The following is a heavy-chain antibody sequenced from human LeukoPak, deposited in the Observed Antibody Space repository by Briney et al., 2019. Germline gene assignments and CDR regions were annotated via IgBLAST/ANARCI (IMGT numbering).Heavy chain of an antibody. D-gene: IGHD1-14*01. Sequence: PGRSLRLSCAASGFTFEDYAMHWVRQAPGKGLEWVSGINWNSGSIGYADSVKGRFTISRDNVMNSLYLQMNSLRPEDTALYYCVKGRRNPYRPEGPFDPWGQGTLVTVSS. CDR1: GFTFEDYA. J-gene: IGHJ5*02. V-gene: IGHV3-9*01. CDR3: VKGRRNPYRPEGPFDP. CDR2: INWNSGSI.